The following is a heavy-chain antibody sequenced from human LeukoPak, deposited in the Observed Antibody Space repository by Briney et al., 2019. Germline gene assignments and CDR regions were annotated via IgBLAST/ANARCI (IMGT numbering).Heavy chain of an antibody. CDR3: ARSVQYYDILTGYYPTYYFDY. CDR2: ISAYNGNT. Sequence: ASVKVSCKTSGYTFTGYYMHWVRQAPGQGLKWMGWISAYNGNTNYAQKLQGRVTMTTDTSTSTAYMELRSLRSDDTAVYYCARSVQYYDILTGYYPTYYFDYWGQGTLVTVSS. V-gene: IGHV1-18*01. D-gene: IGHD3-9*01. J-gene: IGHJ4*02. CDR1: GYTFTGYY.